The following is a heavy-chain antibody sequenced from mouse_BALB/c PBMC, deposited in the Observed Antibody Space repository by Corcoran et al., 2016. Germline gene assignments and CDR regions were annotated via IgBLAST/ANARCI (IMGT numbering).Heavy chain of an antibody. CDR1: GYTFTNYG. CDR3: ARFYYDYRDFDY. CDR2: INTYTGEP. D-gene: IGHD2-4*01. J-gene: IGHJ2*01. Sequence: QIPLVQSGPELKKPGETVKISCKASGYTFTNYGMNWVKQAPGKGLKWMGWINTYTGEPTYADDFKGRFAFSLETSASTAYLQINNLKNEDTATYFCARFYYDYRDFDYWGQGTTLTVSS. V-gene: IGHV9-3-1*01.